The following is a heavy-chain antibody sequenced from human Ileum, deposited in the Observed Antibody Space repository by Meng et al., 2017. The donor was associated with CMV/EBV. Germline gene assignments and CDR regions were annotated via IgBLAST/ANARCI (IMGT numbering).Heavy chain of an antibody. Sequence: GESLKISCAASKFIFSSYWMNWVRQAPGKGLEWAATIKQDGGEKYYVDSVKGRFTISRDNAKSSLFLQMTSLRAEDTAVYYCARDRGYDFWSGYYEPLWGQGTLVTVSS. D-gene: IGHD3-3*01. CDR1: KFIFSSYW. CDR2: IKQDGGEK. CDR3: ARDRGYDFWSGYYEPL. J-gene: IGHJ4*02. V-gene: IGHV3-7*01.